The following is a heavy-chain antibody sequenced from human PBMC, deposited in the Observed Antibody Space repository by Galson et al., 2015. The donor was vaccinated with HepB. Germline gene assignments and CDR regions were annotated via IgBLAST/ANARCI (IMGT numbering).Heavy chain of an antibody. D-gene: IGHD6-19*01. CDR3: AREGMGSSGWYGAFDI. CDR2: IYSGGST. J-gene: IGHJ3*02. CDR1: GFTVSSNY. Sequence: SLRLSCAASGFTVSSNYMSWVRQAPGKGLEWVSVIYSGGSTYYADSVKGRFTISRDNSKNTLYLQMNSLRAEDTAVYYCAREGMGSSGWYGAFDIWGQGTMVTVSS. V-gene: IGHV3-53*01.